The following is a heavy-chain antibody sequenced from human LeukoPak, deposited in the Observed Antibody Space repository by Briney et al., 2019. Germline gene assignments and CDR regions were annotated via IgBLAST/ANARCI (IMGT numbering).Heavy chain of an antibody. J-gene: IGHJ4*02. CDR1: GFTFSTSW. Sequence: PGGSLRLSCAASGFTFSTSWMTWVRQAPGKGLEWVATIKPDGSEKNYVDSVKGRFTISRDNSKNTLYLQMNSLRAEDTAVYYCAKDLEGATTPLHFDYWGQGTLVTVSS. D-gene: IGHD1-26*01. CDR3: AKDLEGATTPLHFDY. V-gene: IGHV3-7*03. CDR2: IKPDGSEK.